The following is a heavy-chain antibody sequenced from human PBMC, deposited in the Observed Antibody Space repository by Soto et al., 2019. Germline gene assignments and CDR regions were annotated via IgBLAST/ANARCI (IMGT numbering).Heavy chain of an antibody. CDR2: VRPNGGGT. J-gene: IGHJ4*02. CDR1: GYIFSDYL. D-gene: IGHD3-16*01. V-gene: IGHV1-2*02. Sequence: ASVKISCKTSGYIFSDYLIHWVRQAPGQGLEWMGWVRPNGGGTHYAQKFQGRVTMTRDTSLGTAYMDLGRLTSDDTAVYYCVREDGHGGKFEYWGEGTLVTVSS. CDR3: VREDGHGGKFEY.